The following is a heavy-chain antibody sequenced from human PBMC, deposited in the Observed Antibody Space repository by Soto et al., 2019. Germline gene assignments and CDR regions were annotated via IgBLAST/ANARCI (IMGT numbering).Heavy chain of an antibody. Sequence: PSETLSLTCTVSGGSISSSSYYWGWIRQPPGKGLEWIGSIYYSGSTYYNPSLKSRVTISVDTSKNQFSLKLSSVTAADTAVYYCARVGPSNLAAVIDPWGQGTLVTVSS. CDR1: GGSISSSSYY. D-gene: IGHD6-13*01. CDR2: IYYSGST. J-gene: IGHJ5*02. CDR3: ARVGPSNLAAVIDP. V-gene: IGHV4-39*01.